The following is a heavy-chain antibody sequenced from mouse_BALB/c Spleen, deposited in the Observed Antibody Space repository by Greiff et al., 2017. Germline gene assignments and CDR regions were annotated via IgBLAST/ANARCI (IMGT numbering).Heavy chain of an antibody. V-gene: IGHV3-2*02. Sequence: EVKLQESGPGLVKPSQSLSLTCTVTGYSITSDYAWNWIRQFPGNKLEWMGYISYSGSTSYNPSLKSRISITRDTSKNQFFLQLNSVTTEDTATYYCARRGYLHYYAMDYWGQGTSVTVSS. J-gene: IGHJ4*01. CDR1: GYSITSDYA. CDR2: ISYSGST. D-gene: IGHD5-1-1*01. CDR3: ARRGYLHYYAMDY.